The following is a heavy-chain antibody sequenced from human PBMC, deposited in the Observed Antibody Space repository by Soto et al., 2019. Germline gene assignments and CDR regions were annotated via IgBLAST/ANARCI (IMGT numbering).Heavy chain of an antibody. J-gene: IGHJ4*02. CDR3: AIFSAVAGTGYFDY. Sequence: SETLSLTCTVSGGSISSYYWSWIRQPPGKGLEWIGYIYYSGSTNYNPSLKSRVTISVDTSKNQFSLKLSSVTAADTAVYYCAIFSAVAGTGYFDYWGQGTLVTVS. CDR2: IYYSGST. CDR1: GGSISSYY. V-gene: IGHV4-59*08. D-gene: IGHD6-19*01.